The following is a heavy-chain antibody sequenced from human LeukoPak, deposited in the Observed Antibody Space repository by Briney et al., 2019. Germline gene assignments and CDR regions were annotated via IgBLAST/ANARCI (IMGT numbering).Heavy chain of an antibody. CDR1: GYTFTGYY. CDR2: INPNSGGT. CDR3: ARDFSPYYYDSSGYNPGWFDP. J-gene: IGHJ5*02. V-gene: IGHV1-2*02. D-gene: IGHD3-22*01. Sequence: ASVKVSCKASGYTFTGYYMHWVRQAPGQGLEWMGWINPNSGGTNYAQKFQGRVTITADKSTSTAYMELSSLRSEDTAVYYCARDFSPYYYDSSGYNPGWFDPWGQGTLVTVSS.